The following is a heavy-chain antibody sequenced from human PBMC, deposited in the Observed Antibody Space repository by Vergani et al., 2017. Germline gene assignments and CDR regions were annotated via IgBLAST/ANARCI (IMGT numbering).Heavy chain of an antibody. V-gene: IGHV3-49*04. J-gene: IGHJ4*02. CDR2: IRNKAYGGTT. Sequence: EVQLVESGGGLVPPGRSLRLSCAASGFSFGDYAMTWVRQAPGKGLEWVAFIRNKAYGGTTEYAAFVKGRFTISRDDSKRLAYLQLSGLKTEDTAVYFCSRGRGYSFGYSDYWGQGTLVTV. CDR1: GFSFGDYA. CDR3: SRGRGYSFGYSDY. D-gene: IGHD5-18*01.